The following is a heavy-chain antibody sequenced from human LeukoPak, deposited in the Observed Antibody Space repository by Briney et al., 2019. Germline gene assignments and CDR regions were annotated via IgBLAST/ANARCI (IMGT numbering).Heavy chain of an antibody. CDR2: IYYSGST. CDR1: GGSISSYY. Sequence: SETLSLTCTVSGGSISSYYWSWIRQPPGKGLEWIGYIYYSGSTNYNPSLRSRVTISVDTSKNQFSLKLSSVTAADTAVYYCASVLYSSSWTDAFDIWGQGTMVTVSS. D-gene: IGHD6-13*01. J-gene: IGHJ3*02. V-gene: IGHV4-59*12. CDR3: ASVLYSSSWTDAFDI.